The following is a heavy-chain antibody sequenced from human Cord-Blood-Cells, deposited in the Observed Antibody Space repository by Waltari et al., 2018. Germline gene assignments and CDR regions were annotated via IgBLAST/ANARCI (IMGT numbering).Heavy chain of an antibody. CDR3: ARGPVDDILTGYYYFDY. CDR2: INHSGST. CDR1: GGSFSGYY. J-gene: IGHJ4*02. Sequence: QVQLQQWGAGLLKPSETLSLTCAVYGGSFSGYYWSWIRQPPGKGLEWIGEINHSGSTNYNPSLKRRVTISVDTSKNQFSLKLSSVTAADTAVYYCARGPVDDILTGYYYFDYWGQGTLVTVSS. V-gene: IGHV4-34*01. D-gene: IGHD3-9*01.